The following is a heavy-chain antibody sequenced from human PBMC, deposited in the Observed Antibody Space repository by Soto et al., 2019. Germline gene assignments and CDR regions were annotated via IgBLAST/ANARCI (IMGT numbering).Heavy chain of an antibody. CDR2: SYYSGST. CDR1: GCSISSGGYY. CDR3: ASVYGSGSKGAFDI. D-gene: IGHD3-10*01. J-gene: IGHJ3*02. V-gene: IGHV4-31*03. Sequence: SETLSLTCTVSGCSISSGGYYWSWIRQHPGKGLEWIGYSYYSGSTYFNPSLKSRVTISLDTSKNQFSLKLSSVTAADTAVYYCASVYGSGSKGAFDIWGQGTMVTVSS.